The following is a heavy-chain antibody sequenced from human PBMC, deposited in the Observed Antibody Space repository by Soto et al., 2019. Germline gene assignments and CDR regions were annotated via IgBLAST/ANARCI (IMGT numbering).Heavy chain of an antibody. CDR1: GFTFSTSS. Sequence: SVKVSCKASGFTFSTSSVQWVLEARGQRLEWIGWIVVGSGYRNYAQRFQERVTITRDMSTSTAYMEVSSLRSEDTAVYYCAADLGAVARSGPHYYYGMDVWGQGTTVTVSS. CDR2: IVVGSGYR. CDR3: AADLGAVARSGPHYYYGMDV. D-gene: IGHD6-19*01. V-gene: IGHV1-58*01. J-gene: IGHJ6*02.